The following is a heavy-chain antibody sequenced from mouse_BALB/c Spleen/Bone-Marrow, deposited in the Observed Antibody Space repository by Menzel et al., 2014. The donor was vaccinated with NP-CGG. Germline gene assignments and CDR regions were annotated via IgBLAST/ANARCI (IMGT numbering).Heavy chain of an antibody. J-gene: IGHJ2*01. V-gene: IGHV1-14*01. CDR3: ARWSYGSNFYFDY. CDR1: GYTFTNYV. Sequence: SGPELVKPGASVKMSCKTSGYTFTNYVIHWVKQKPGQGLDWIGHINPYNDGSKYNEKFKGKATLSSDKSSSTACMEFSSLTSEDSAVYYCARWSYGSNFYFDYWGQGTTLTVSS. CDR2: INPYNDGS. D-gene: IGHD1-1*01.